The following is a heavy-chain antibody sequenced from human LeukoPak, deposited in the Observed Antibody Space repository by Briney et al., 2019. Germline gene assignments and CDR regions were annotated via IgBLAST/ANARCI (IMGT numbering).Heavy chain of an antibody. CDR3: ARDGGYCSGGSCYPYYFDY. CDR1: GFTFGSYA. CDR2: ISGNSEYT. J-gene: IGHJ4*02. D-gene: IGHD2-15*01. Sequence: GGSLRLSCAASGFTFGSYAVSWVRQAPGKGLEWVSAISGNSEYTYYADSVKGRFTISRDNAKNSLYLQMNSLRAEDTAVYYCARDGGYCSGGSCYPYYFDYWGQGTLVTVSS. V-gene: IGHV3-23*01.